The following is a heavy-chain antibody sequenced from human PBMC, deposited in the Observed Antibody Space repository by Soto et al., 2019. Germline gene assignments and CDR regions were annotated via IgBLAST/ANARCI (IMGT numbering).Heavy chain of an antibody. CDR1: GSTFSSYA. CDR3: ARDPNGSGYVNWFDP. J-gene: IGHJ5*02. Sequence: SVKVSCKASGSTFSSYAISWVRQAPGQGLEWMGGIIPIFGTANYAQKFQGRVTITADESTSTAYMELSSLRSEDTAVYYCARDPNGSGYVNWFDPWGQGTLVTVS. D-gene: IGHD3-10*01. CDR2: IIPIFGTA. V-gene: IGHV1-69*13.